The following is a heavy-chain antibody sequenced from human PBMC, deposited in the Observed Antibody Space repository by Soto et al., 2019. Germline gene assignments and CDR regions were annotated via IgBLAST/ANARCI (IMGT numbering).Heavy chain of an antibody. CDR2: IGGNGAGI. D-gene: IGHD2-8*02. CDR1: GFAFDDYA. CDR3: AKDRYCDGGDCSGGFDF. Sequence: EVQLVESGGGLVQPGRSLRLSCAASGFAFDDYAIHWVRRPPGKGLEWVSVIGGNGAGIDYADSVKGRFTISRDNAKNSVHLQMNSLRADDTALYYCAKDRYCDGGDCSGGFDFWGQGTLVTVSS. J-gene: IGHJ4*02. V-gene: IGHV3-9*01.